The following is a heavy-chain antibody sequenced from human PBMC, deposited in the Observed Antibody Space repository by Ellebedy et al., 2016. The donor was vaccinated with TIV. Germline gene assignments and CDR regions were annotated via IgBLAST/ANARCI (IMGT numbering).Heavy chain of an antibody. CDR3: ATQRVGESTNWFDP. J-gene: IGHJ5*02. CDR1: GYSFTTYW. CDR2: IYPGDSDT. Sequence: GESLKISCKGSGYSFTTYWIAWVRQMPGKGLEWMGIIYPGDSDTRYSPSFEGQVTISADKSINTAYLQWSSLKASDTAIYYCATQRVGESTNWFDPWGQGTLVTVSS. D-gene: IGHD3-10*01. V-gene: IGHV5-51*01.